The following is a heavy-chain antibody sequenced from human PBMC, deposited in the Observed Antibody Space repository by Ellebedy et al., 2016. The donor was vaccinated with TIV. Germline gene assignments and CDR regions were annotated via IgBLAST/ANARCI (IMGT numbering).Heavy chain of an antibody. CDR1: GFSVSTTY. CDR3: ARRVGGKAFDL. CDR2: IYSANTT. J-gene: IGHJ3*01. V-gene: IGHV3-53*01. D-gene: IGHD1-26*01. Sequence: GGSLRLSCAASGFSVSTTYMKWVRQAPGKGLEWVPVIYSANTTYYADSVKGRFTISRDNSKNILYLEMNSLRAEDTAVYYCARRVGGKAFDLWGQGTMVTVSS.